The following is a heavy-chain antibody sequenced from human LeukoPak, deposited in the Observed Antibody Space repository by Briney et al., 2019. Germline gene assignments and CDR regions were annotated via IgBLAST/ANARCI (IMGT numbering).Heavy chain of an antibody. J-gene: IGHJ4*02. D-gene: IGHD1-26*01. Sequence: SETLSLTCTVSGGSISSYYWSWIRQPPGKGLEWIGYIYYSGSTNYNPSLKSRVTISVDTSKNQFSLKLSSVTAADTAVYYCARWDRYFFDYWGQGTLVSVSS. CDR2: IYYSGST. V-gene: IGHV4-59*01. CDR1: GGSISSYY. CDR3: ARWDRYFFDY.